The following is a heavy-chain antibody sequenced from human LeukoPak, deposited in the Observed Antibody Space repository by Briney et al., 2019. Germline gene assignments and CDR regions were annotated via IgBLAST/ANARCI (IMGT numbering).Heavy chain of an antibody. D-gene: IGHD1-26*01. CDR1: GYTFTGYY. CDR3: ARGFMVGGTSAYYFVY. V-gene: IGHV1-2*02. CDR2: INPNSGGT. Sequence: ASVKVSCKASGYTFTGYYMHWVRQAPGQGLEWMGWINPNSGGTNYAQKFQGRVTMTRDTSISTAYMELSRLRSDDTAVYYCARGFMVGGTSAYYFVYWGQGTLVTVSS. J-gene: IGHJ4*02.